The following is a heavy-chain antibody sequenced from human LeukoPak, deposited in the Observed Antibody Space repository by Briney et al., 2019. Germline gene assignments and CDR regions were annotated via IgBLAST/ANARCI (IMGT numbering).Heavy chain of an antibody. CDR3: SGSSGYYYRDAFDI. CDR1: GFTFSDYY. J-gene: IGHJ3*02. D-gene: IGHD3-22*01. V-gene: IGHV3-11*01. CDR2: ISSSGSTI. Sequence: GGSLRLSCAASGFTFSDYYMSWIRQAPGKGLEWVSYISSSGSTIYYADSVKGRFTISRDNAKNSLYLQMNSLRAEDTAVYYCSGSSGYYYRDAFDIWGQGTMVTVPS.